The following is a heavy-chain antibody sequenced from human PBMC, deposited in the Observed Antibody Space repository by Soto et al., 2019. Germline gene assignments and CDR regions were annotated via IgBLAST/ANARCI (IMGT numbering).Heavy chain of an antibody. CDR2: INPSGGST. Sequence: ASVKVSCKASGYTFTSYYMHWVRQAPGQGLEWMGIINPSGGSTSYAQKFQGRVTMTRDTSTSTVYMELSSLRSEDTAVYYCARSDQRVRGATPPPFAPDYWGQGTLVTVSS. J-gene: IGHJ4*02. CDR3: ARSDQRVRGATPPPFAPDY. CDR1: GYTFTSYY. D-gene: IGHD3-10*01. V-gene: IGHV1-46*01.